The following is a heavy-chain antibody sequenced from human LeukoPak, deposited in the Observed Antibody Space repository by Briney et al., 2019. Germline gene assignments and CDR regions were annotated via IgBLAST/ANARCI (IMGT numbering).Heavy chain of an antibody. Sequence: SETLSLTCAVYGGSFSGYYWSWIRQPPGKGLEWIGYIYYSGSTNYNPSLQSRVTISVDTSKNQVSLKLSSVTAADTAVYYCARHTTIVHFDYWGQGTLVTVSS. CDR2: IYYSGST. J-gene: IGHJ4*02. CDR3: ARHTTIVHFDY. V-gene: IGHV4-59*08. D-gene: IGHD3-10*01. CDR1: GGSFSGYY.